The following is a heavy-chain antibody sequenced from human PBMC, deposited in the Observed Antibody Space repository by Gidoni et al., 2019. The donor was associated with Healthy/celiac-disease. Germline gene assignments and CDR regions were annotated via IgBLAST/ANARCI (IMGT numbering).Heavy chain of an antibody. V-gene: IGHV4-61*02. D-gene: IGHD6-13*01. CDR3: ARDISGIAAAGTGGAYYYYYGMDV. CDR1: GGSISSGSYY. Sequence: QVQLQESGPGLVKPSQTLSLTCTVSGGSISSGSYYWSWIRQPAGKGLEWIGRIYTSGSTNYNPSLKSRVTISVDTSKNQFSLKLSSVTAADTAVYYCARDISGIAAAGTGGAYYYYYGMDVWGQGTTVTVSS. CDR2: IYTSGST. J-gene: IGHJ6*02.